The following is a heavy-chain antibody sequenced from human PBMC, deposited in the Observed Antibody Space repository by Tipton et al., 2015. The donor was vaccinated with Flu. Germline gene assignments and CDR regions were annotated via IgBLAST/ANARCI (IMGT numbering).Heavy chain of an antibody. J-gene: IGHJ4*02. D-gene: IGHD2-21*01. CDR2: IYSTGKT. V-gene: IGHV4-39*01. CDR3: ARFRDKDYLTVIGRPDDF. Sequence: TLSLTCAVSGGSVTDVNFYWGWIRQPPGKGLEWLGTIYSTGKTYYKPSLKSRVSISVDTSKIQLSLKLSSVTAADTAVYYCARFRDKDYLTVIGRPDDFWGQGILVTVSS. CDR1: GGSVTDVNFY.